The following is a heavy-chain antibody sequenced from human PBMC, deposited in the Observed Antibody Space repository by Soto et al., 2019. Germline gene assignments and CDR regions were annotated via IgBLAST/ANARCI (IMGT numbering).Heavy chain of an antibody. J-gene: IGHJ4*02. CDR2: IYYSGST. CDR1: GGSISSGGYY. V-gene: IGHV4-31*03. Sequence: QVQLQESGPGLVKPSQTLSLTCTVSGGSISSGGYYWSWIRQHPGKGLEWIGYIYYSGSTYDNPSLKSRVTISVYTSQNPFSLKLSSVTAADTAVHYCARGKPVAAAGPCDYWGQGTLVTVSS. D-gene: IGHD6-13*01. CDR3: ARGKPVAAAGPCDY.